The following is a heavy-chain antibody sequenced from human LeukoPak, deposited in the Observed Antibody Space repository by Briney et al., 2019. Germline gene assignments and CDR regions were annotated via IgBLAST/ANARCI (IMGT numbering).Heavy chain of an antibody. CDR2: MNPNSGNT. Sequence: GASVKVSCKASGYTFASYDINWVRQATGQGLEWLGWMNPNSGNTGYAQKFQGRVTITRNTSISTAYMELSSLRSEYTAVYYCASTWEPELPHDAFDIWGQGTMVTVSS. J-gene: IGHJ3*02. V-gene: IGHV1-8*03. CDR3: ASTWEPELPHDAFDI. D-gene: IGHD1-26*01. CDR1: GYTFASYD.